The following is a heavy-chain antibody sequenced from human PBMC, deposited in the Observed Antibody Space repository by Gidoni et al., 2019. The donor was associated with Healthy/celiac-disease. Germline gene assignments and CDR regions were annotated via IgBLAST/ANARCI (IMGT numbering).Heavy chain of an antibody. D-gene: IGHD3-3*01. CDR1: GFTFRTYS. J-gene: IGHJ4*02. CDR3: ATERITIFGVVPYYFDY. V-gene: IGHV3-48*02. CDR2: ISSSSSTI. Sequence: EVQLVESGGGLVQPGGSLRLSCAASGFTFRTYSMKWVRHAPGQGLEWVSYISSSSSTIYYADSVKCRFTISRDNAKNSLYLQMNSLRDEDTAVYYCATERITIFGVVPYYFDYWGQGTLVTVSS.